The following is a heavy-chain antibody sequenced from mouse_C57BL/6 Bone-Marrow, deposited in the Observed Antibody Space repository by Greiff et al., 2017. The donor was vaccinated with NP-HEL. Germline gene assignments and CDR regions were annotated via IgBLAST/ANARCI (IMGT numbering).Heavy chain of an antibody. CDR2: IYPGDGDT. Sequence: QVQLKESGAELVKPGASVKVSCKASGYAFSSYWMNWVKQRPGKGLEWIGQIYPGDGDTNYNGKFKGKATLTADKSSSTAYMQLSSLTSEDSAVYFCARRGGLNWYFDVWGTGTTVTVSS. CDR3: ARRGGLNWYFDV. J-gene: IGHJ1*03. V-gene: IGHV1-80*01. D-gene: IGHD2-4*01. CDR1: GYAFSSYW.